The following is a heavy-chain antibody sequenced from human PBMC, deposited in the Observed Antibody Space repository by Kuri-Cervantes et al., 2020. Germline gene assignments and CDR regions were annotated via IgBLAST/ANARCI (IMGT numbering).Heavy chain of an antibody. CDR3: ARDHSSSPGYYYYYMDV. CDR1: GYTFTNYD. V-gene: IGHV1-69*05. J-gene: IGHJ6*03. D-gene: IGHD6-6*01. CDR2: IIPIFGTA. Sequence: SVKVSCKASGYTFTNYDINWVRQAPGQGLEWMGGIIPIFGTANYAQKFQGRVTITTDESTSTAYMELNSLRAEDTAVYYCARDHSSSPGYYYYYMDVWGKGTTVTVSS.